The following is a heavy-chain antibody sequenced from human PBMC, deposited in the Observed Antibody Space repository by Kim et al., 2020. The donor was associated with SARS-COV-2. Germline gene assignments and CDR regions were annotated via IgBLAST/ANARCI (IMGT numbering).Heavy chain of an antibody. V-gene: IGHV4-59*08. Sequence: SETLSLTCTVSGAAISSYYWSWIRQPPGKGLEYIGYVHYSGSTNYNPSVNNRVTMSVDTSKNQFSLKVTSVTAADTAAYYCLRHSFEQLERRGRG. CDR2: VHYSGST. CDR3: LRHSFEQLER. J-gene: IGHJ2*01. CDR1: GAAISSYY. D-gene: IGHD1-1*01.